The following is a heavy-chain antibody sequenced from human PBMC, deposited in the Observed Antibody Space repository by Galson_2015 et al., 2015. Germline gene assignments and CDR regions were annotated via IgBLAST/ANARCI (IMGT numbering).Heavy chain of an antibody. CDR1: GFAFSSYT. D-gene: IGHD7-27*01. CDR2: ISGSSSHI. Sequence: SLRLSCAASGFAFSSYTMSWVRQSPGKGLEWVSSISGSSSHIYYADSVKGRFIISRDNARNSLSLQMNSLRAEDTAVYYCARQLGIGSGSTGYCGQGTLVTVSS. J-gene: IGHJ4*02. CDR3: ARQLGIGSGSTGY. V-gene: IGHV3-21*01.